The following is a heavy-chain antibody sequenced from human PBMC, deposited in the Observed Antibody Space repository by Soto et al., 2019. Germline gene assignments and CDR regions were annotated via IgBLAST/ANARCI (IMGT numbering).Heavy chain of an antibody. CDR2: ISSSGSTI. Sequence: GGSLRLSCAASGFTFSDYYMSWIRQAPGKGLEWVSYISSSGSTIYYADSVKGRFTISRDNAKNSRYLQMNSLRAEDTAVYYCARGLNSCSSTSCYGYFDYWGQGTLVTVSS. D-gene: IGHD2-2*01. J-gene: IGHJ4*02. V-gene: IGHV3-11*01. CDR3: ARGLNSCSSTSCYGYFDY. CDR1: GFTFSDYY.